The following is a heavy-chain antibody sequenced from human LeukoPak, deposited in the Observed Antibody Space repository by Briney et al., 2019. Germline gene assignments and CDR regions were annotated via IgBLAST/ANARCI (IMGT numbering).Heavy chain of an antibody. CDR2: TDYSGST. J-gene: IGHJ6*03. D-gene: IGHD6-6*01. CDR1: GGSISSYY. CDR3: ARGGDYSSSSHRSYYYYYMDV. Sequence: MPSETLSLTCTVSGGSISSYYWSWIRQPPGKGLEWIGYTDYSGSTNYNPSLKSRVTISVDTSKNQFSLKLSSVTAADPAVYYCARGGDYSSSSHRSYYYYYMDVWGKGTTVTVSS. V-gene: IGHV4-59*08.